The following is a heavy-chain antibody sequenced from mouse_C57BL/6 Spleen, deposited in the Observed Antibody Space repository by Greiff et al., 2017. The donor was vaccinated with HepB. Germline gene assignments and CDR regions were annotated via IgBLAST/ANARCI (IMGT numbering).Heavy chain of an antibody. CDR3: ARYHYYGSSGYFDY. J-gene: IGHJ2*01. D-gene: IGHD1-1*01. CDR2: IYPRDGST. CDR1: GYTFTSYD. Sequence: QVHVKQSGPELVKPGASVKLSCKASGYTFTSYDINWVKQRPGQGLEWIGWIYPRDGSTKYNEKFKGKATWTVDISSSTAYMELHSLTSEDSAVYFCARYHYYGSSGYFDYWGQGTTLTVSS. V-gene: IGHV1-85*01.